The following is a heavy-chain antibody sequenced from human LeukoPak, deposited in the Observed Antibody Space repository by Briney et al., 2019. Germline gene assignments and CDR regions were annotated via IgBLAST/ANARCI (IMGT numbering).Heavy chain of an antibody. V-gene: IGHV4-61*02. J-gene: IGHJ4*02. CDR3: ARHALLHGGSY. CDR1: GGSISSGSYY. Sequence: SEALSLTCTVSGGSISSGSYYWSWIRQPARKGLEWIGRIYTSGSTNYNPSLKSRVTISVDTSKNQFSLKLSSVTAADTAVYYCARHALLHGGSYWGQGTLVTVSS. CDR2: IYTSGST. D-gene: IGHD2-15*01.